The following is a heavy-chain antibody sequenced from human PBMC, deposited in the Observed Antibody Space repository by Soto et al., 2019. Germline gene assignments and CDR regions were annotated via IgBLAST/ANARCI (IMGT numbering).Heavy chain of an antibody. CDR2: ISHDASAI. V-gene: IGHV3-30*03. D-gene: IGHD6-13*01. CDR1: GFTFSSYG. J-gene: IGHJ1*01. Sequence: GGSLRLSYAASGFTFSSYGIHWVRQAPGKGLEWVAVISHDASAIAYVDAVKGRFIISRDNAENSLFLQMNSLRVDDTAVYYCARWEYYSSTWTLRDWGQGTLVTVSS. CDR3: ARWEYYSSTWTLRD.